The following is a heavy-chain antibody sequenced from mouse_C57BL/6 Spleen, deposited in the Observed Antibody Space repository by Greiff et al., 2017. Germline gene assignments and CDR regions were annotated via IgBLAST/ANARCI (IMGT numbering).Heavy chain of an antibody. J-gene: IGHJ3*01. Sequence: VQLQQSGPELVKPGASVKISCKASGYTFTDYYMNWVKQSHGKSLEWIGDINPNNGGTSYNQKFKGKATLTVDKSSSTAYMELRSLTSEDSAVYYCAIPYYGSSPAWFAYWGQGTLVTVSA. CDR1: GYTFTDYY. D-gene: IGHD1-1*01. CDR2: INPNNGGT. V-gene: IGHV1-26*01. CDR3: AIPYYGSSPAWFAY.